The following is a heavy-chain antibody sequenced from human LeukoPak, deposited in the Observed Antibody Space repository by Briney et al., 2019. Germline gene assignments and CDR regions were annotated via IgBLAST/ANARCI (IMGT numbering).Heavy chain of an antibody. J-gene: IGHJ4*02. CDR2: IIPIFGTA. Sequence: GASVKVSCKASGGTFSSYAISWVRQAPGQGLEWMGGIIPIFGTANYAQKFQGRVTITTDESTSTAYMELSSLRSEDTAVYYCARDRLPYHLPALLDYWGQGTLVTVSS. CDR1: GGTFSSYA. V-gene: IGHV1-69*05. CDR3: ARDRLPYHLPALLDY. D-gene: IGHD2-2*01.